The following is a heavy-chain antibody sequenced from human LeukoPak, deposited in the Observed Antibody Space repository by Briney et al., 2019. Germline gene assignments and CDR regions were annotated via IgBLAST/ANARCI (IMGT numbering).Heavy chain of an antibody. CDR1: GGTFSSYA. CDR2: IIPIFGTA. D-gene: IGHD5-12*01. V-gene: IGHV1-69*05. CDR3: ARGPLVGYSGYDYVDY. J-gene: IGHJ4*02. Sequence: VASVKVSCKASGGTFSSYAISWVRQAPGQGVEWMGGIIPIFGTANYAQKFQGRVTITTDESTSTAYMELSSLRSEDTAVYYCARGPLVGYSGYDYVDYWGQGTLVTVSS.